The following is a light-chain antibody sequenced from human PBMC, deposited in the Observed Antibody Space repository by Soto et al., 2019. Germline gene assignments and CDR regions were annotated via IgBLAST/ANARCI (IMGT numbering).Light chain of an antibody. CDR3: ATWDDSLNDYV. CDR2: KNN. V-gene: IGLV1-47*01. J-gene: IGLJ1*01. CDR1: NSNIGNNA. Sequence: QSVLTQPPSASGTPGQRVTISCSGSNSNIGNNAVDWYQQLPGTAPKLLIYKNNQRPAGVSDRFSGSKSGTSASLAIAGLRSDAEADYYCATWDDSLNDYVFGTGTKLTVL.